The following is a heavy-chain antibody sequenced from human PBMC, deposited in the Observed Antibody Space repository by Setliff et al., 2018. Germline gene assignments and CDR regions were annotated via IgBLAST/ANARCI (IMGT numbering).Heavy chain of an antibody. J-gene: IGHJ3*01. CDR3: TTDPSPTFGGVIGAAFDF. Sequence: GGSLRLSCAASGFTFSTAWMNWVRQAPGKGLEWVGRIKGKNDGLATDYAAPVKGRFTISRGDSKNTLYLQMNSLKTEDTAVYYCTTDPSPTFGGVIGAAFDFWGQGTMVTVSS. V-gene: IGHV3-15*07. CDR2: IKGKNDGLAT. D-gene: IGHD3-16*01. CDR1: GFTFSTAW.